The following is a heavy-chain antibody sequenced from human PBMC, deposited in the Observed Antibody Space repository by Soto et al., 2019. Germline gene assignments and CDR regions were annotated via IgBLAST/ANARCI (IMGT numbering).Heavy chain of an antibody. CDR2: IFSNDEK. Sequence: QVTLKESGPVLVKPTETLTLTCTVSGFSLSNARMGVSWIRQPPGKALEWLAHIFSNDEKSYSTSLKSRLTIPKDTSKSQVGLTMTNMDPVDTATYYCARTIYSSSWYEDWFDPWGQGTLVTVSS. V-gene: IGHV2-26*01. D-gene: IGHD6-13*01. CDR1: GFSLSNARMG. CDR3: ARTIYSSSWYEDWFDP. J-gene: IGHJ5*02.